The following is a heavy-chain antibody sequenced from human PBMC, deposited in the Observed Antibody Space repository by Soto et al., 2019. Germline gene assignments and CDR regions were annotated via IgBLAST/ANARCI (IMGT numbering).Heavy chain of an antibody. D-gene: IGHD1-1*01. J-gene: IGHJ4*02. CDR2: VRQDGSVK. Sequence: GGSLRLSCAASGFTFTNYWMSWVRQAPGKGLEWVANVRQDGSVKYYVDSIKGRFTISRDNARNLVFLEMNGLRVEDTAMYFCASQRNLGAHDYWGQGTLVTVSS. CDR1: GFTFTNYW. CDR3: ASQRNLGAHDY. V-gene: IGHV3-7*01.